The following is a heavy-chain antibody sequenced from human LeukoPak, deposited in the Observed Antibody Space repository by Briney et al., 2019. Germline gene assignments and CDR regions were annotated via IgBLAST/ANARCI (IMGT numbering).Heavy chain of an antibody. CDR3: ARGWDSGSYQDAFDI. Sequence: ASVRVSCRAFGYTFTSYGMNWVGQAPGKGREWMGWMNLNSVNTDYAQKFQGRVTMTRNASISTAYMELSSLRSEGTAVYYCARGWDSGSYQDAFDIWGQGTIVTVSS. CDR2: MNLNSVNT. CDR1: GYTFTSYG. J-gene: IGHJ3*02. D-gene: IGHD1-26*01. V-gene: IGHV1-8*01.